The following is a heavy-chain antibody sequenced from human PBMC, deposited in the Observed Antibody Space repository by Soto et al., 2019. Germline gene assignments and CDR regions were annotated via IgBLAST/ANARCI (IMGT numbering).Heavy chain of an antibody. J-gene: IGHJ6*02. CDR2: IYYSGST. D-gene: IGHD3-3*01. Sequence: SETLSLTCTVSGGSISSSSYYWGWIRQPPGKGLEWIGSIYYSGSTYYNPSLKSRVTISVDTSKNQFSLKLSSVTAADTAVYYCARLEWAPPTRGMDVWGQGTTVTVS. CDR3: ARLEWAPPTRGMDV. V-gene: IGHV4-39*01. CDR1: GGSISSSSYY.